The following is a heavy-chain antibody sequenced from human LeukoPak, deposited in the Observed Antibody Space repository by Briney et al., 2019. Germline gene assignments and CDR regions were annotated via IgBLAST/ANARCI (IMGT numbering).Heavy chain of an antibody. D-gene: IGHD2-15*01. CDR2: IWSDGSNE. CDR3: ARQMSVFGGGDWLDP. J-gene: IGHJ5*02. Sequence: PGGSLRLSCAASGFTFSSYAMSWVRQAPGKGLEWVAVIWSDGSNEYSTDSLKGRFTISRDNSKNTLYLQMNSLRAEDTAVYYCARQMSVFGGGDWLDPWGQGTLVTVSS. CDR1: GFTFSSYA. V-gene: IGHV3-33*08.